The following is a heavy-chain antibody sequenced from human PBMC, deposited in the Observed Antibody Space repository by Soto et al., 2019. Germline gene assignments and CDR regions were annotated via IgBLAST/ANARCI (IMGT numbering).Heavy chain of an antibody. Sequence: EVQLVESGGVVVQPGGSLRLSCAASGFTFDDYTMHWVRQAPGKGLEWVSLISWDGGSTYYADSVKGRFTISRDNSKNSLYLQMNSLRTEDTALYYCAKDDDINYRYFQHWGQGTLVTVSS. CDR3: AKDDDINYRYFQH. J-gene: IGHJ1*01. CDR2: ISWDGGST. CDR1: GFTFDDYT. V-gene: IGHV3-43*01. D-gene: IGHD4-4*01.